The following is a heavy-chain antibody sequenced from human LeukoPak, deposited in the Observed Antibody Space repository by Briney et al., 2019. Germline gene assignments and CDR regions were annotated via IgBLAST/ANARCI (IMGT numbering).Heavy chain of an antibody. Sequence: PGGSLRLSCAASGFTFSSYGMHWVRQAPGKGLEWVAVISYDGSNKYYADSVKGRFTISRDNSKNTLYLQMNSLRAEDTAVYYCAKGYKYQIYYYYGMDVWGQGTTVTVSS. D-gene: IGHD3-10*01. CDR2: ISYDGSNK. CDR1: GFTFSSYG. CDR3: AKGYKYQIYYYYGMDV. J-gene: IGHJ6*02. V-gene: IGHV3-30*18.